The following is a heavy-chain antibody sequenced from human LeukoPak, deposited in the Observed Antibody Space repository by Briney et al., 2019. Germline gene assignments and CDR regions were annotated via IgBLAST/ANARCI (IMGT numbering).Heavy chain of an antibody. CDR3: AKGLRTLDQ. V-gene: IGHV3-74*01. J-gene: IGHJ4*02. Sequence: PGGSLRLSCAASGFTFSSYWMHWVRQAPGKGLVWVSRINTDETITTYADSVKGRFTISRDNSKSTLFLQMNSLRAEDTAVYYCAKGLRTLDQWGQGTLVTVSS. CDR2: INTDETIT. CDR1: GFTFSSYW.